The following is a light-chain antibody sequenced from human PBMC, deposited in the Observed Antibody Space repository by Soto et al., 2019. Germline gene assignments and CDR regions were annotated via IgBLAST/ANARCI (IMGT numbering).Light chain of an antibody. CDR1: QSVSSY. CDR2: DAS. Sequence: EIVLTQSPATLSLSPGERATLSCRTSQSVSSYLAWYQQKPGQAPRLLIYDASNRATGIPARFSGSGSGTDFTLTISSLEPEDFGVYYCQQRSIWPPITFGQGTRLEIK. V-gene: IGKV3-11*01. CDR3: QQRSIWPPIT. J-gene: IGKJ5*01.